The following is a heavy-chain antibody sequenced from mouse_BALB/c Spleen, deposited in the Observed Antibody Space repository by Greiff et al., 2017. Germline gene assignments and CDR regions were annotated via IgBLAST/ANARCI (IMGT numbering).Heavy chain of an antibody. D-gene: IGHD2-4*01. Sequence: EVKLVESGGGLVKPGGSLKLSCAASGFTFSSYTMSWVRQTPEKRLEWVATISSGGSYTYYPDSVKGRFTISRDNAKNTLYLQMSSLKSEDTAMYYCTRGNYDYDGFAYWGQGTLVTVSA. J-gene: IGHJ3*01. CDR3: TRGNYDYDGFAY. CDR1: GFTFSSYT. CDR2: ISSGGSYT. V-gene: IGHV5-6-4*01.